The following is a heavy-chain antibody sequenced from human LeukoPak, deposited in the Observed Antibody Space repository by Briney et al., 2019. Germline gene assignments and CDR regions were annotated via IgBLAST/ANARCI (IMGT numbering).Heavy chain of an antibody. Sequence: PSETLSLTCTVSDGSITNYDWSWVRQPPGKGLEFIGHVHYSGTANYNPSLRSRVTISIDTSKKQFSLKLSSVTAADTAVYYCARRLRIAARREWFDPWGQGTLVTVSS. CDR1: DGSITNYD. V-gene: IGHV4-59*01. CDR3: ARRLRIAARREWFDP. J-gene: IGHJ5*02. CDR2: VHYSGTA. D-gene: IGHD6-6*01.